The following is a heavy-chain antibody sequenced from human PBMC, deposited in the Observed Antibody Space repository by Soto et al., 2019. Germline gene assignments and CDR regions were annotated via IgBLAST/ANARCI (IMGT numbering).Heavy chain of an antibody. J-gene: IGHJ3*02. D-gene: IGHD2-15*01. CDR2: VSGDNGHT. Sequence: ASVKVSCKASGYTFTTHGISWVRQAPGQGLEWMGWVSGDNGHTNYAQKFQGWVTMTRDTSISTAYMELSRLRSDDTAVYYCARGVVAATTDNDAFDIWGQGTMVTVSS. CDR3: ARGVVAATTDNDAFDI. V-gene: IGHV1-18*01. CDR1: GYTFTTHG.